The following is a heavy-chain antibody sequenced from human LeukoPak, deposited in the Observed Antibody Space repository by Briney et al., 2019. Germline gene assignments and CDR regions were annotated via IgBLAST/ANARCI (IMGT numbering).Heavy chain of an antibody. Sequence: GASVKVSCKASGYTFTNYGISWVRQAPGQGLEWTGWIIAYNGNTNYAQRLQDRVTMTTDTSTSTAYMELRSLRSDDTAVYYCARLLSDGCSPFDSWGQGTLVTVSS. V-gene: IGHV1-18*01. D-gene: IGHD5-24*01. CDR2: IIAYNGNT. J-gene: IGHJ4*02. CDR1: GYTFTNYG. CDR3: ARLLSDGCSPFDS.